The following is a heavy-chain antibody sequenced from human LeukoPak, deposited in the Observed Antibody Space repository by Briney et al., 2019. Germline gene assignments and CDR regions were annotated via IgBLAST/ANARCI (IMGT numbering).Heavy chain of an antibody. V-gene: IGHV4-39*01. Sequence: PSETLSLTCAVSGGSVSSDIYYWGWIRQPPGKGLEWIGSIHYSGSPYYNPSFKSRVTISIDTSKSQFSLKLSSVTAADTAMYYCARHCWTSYYYMDVWGKGTTATVSS. CDR1: GGSVSSDIYY. J-gene: IGHJ6*03. CDR3: ARHCWTSYYYMDV. CDR2: IHYSGSP. D-gene: IGHD3/OR15-3a*01.